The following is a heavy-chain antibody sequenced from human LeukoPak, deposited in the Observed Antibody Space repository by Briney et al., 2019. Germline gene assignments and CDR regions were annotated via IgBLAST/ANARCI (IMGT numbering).Heavy chain of an antibody. Sequence: SVKVSCKASGGTFSSYAISWVRQAPGQGLEWMGGIIPIFGTANYAQKFQGGVTITADESTSTAYMELSSLRSEDTAVYYCARDNKIGYQLLFYWFDPWGQGTLVTVSS. CDR2: IIPIFGTA. J-gene: IGHJ5*02. V-gene: IGHV1-69*13. D-gene: IGHD2-2*01. CDR1: GGTFSSYA. CDR3: ARDNKIGYQLLFYWFDP.